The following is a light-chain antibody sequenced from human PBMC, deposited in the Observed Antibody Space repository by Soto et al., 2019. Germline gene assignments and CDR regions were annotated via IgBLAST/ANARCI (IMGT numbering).Light chain of an antibody. Sequence: DIQMTQSPSTLSASVGDRVTITCRASQSISSWVAWYQQKPGKAPKLLIYDASSLESGVPSRFSGSGSGTEFTLTISSLQPDDFSTYCCQQYNSYPWTFGQGTKVEIK. CDR1: QSISSW. J-gene: IGKJ1*01. CDR2: DAS. CDR3: QQYNSYPWT. V-gene: IGKV1-5*01.